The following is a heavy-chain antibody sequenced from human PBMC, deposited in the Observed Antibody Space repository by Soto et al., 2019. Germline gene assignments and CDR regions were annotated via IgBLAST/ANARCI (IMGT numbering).Heavy chain of an antibody. D-gene: IGHD6-13*01. CDR3: VRAAGRGDN. CDR1: GFTFSSYA. CDR2: ISYEGSDE. Sequence: GGSLRLSCAASGFTFSSYAIHWVRQAPGKGLEWVAIISYEGSDEYYADSVKGRFTISRDNARDTLYLQMSSLRDDDTAVYYCVRAAGRGDNWGQGTLVTVSS. V-gene: IGHV3-30-3*01. J-gene: IGHJ4*02.